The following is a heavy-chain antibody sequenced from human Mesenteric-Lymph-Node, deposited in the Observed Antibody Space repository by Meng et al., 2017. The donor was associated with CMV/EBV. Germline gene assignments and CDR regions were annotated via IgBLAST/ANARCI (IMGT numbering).Heavy chain of an antibody. V-gene: IGHV3-20*04. Sequence: GESLKISCAASGFTFDDYGMSWVRQAPGKGLEWVSGINWNGGSTGYADSVKGRFTISRDNAKNSLYLQMNSLRTEDTALYYCAKDLYDSSGYYSNAFDIWGQGTMVTVSS. CDR2: INWNGGST. D-gene: IGHD3-22*01. J-gene: IGHJ3*02. CDR3: AKDLYDSSGYYSNAFDI. CDR1: GFTFDDYG.